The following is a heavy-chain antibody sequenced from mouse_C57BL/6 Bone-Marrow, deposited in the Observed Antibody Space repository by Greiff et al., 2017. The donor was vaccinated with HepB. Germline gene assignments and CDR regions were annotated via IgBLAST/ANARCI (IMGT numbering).Heavy chain of an antibody. Sequence: QVQLQQPGAELVRPGSSVKLSCKASGYTFTSYWMHWVKQRPIQGLEWIGNIDPSDSETHYNQKFKDKATLTVDKSSSTAYMQLSSLTSEDSAVYYCARRGGLGPDFCGWGKGTTLTVAS. CDR2: IDPSDSET. CDR3: ARRGGLGPDFCG. V-gene: IGHV1-52*01. CDR1: GYTFTSYW. D-gene: IGHD4-1*01. J-gene: IGHJ2*01.